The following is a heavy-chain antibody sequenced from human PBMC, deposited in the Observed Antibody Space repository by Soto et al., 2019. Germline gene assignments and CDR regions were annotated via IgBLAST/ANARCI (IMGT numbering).Heavy chain of an antibody. J-gene: IGHJ4*02. Sequence: EVQLVESGGGLIQPGGSLRLSCAASGFTFSRYWMHWVRQAPGKGLVWVSRINNDGNSAIYADSVKGRFTISRDNAKNTLYLQMNSLRAEDTAVYYCTRGLGGALDYWGQGTLVTVSS. CDR1: GFTFSRYW. V-gene: IGHV3-74*01. CDR2: INNDGNSA. D-gene: IGHD3-16*01. CDR3: TRGLGGALDY.